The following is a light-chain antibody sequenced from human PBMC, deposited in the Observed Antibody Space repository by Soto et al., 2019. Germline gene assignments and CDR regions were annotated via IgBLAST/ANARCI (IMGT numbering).Light chain of an antibody. CDR1: SGDVGASNY. J-gene: IGLJ2*01. V-gene: IGLV2-14*01. CDR3: SSYTTISTLVE. CDR2: EVS. Sequence: QSALTQPASVSGSLGQPITISCTGTSGDVGASNYVSWYQHHPGKAPKLIIYEVSDRPSGVSNRFSGSKSGNTASLTISGLQAEDEADYYCSSYTTISTLVEFGGGTKVTVL.